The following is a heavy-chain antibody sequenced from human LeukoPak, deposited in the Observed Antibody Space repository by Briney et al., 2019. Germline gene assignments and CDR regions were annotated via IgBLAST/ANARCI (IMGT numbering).Heavy chain of an antibody. Sequence: ASVKVSCKVSGYTLTELSMHWVRQAPGKGLEWMGGFDPEDGETIYAQKFQGRVTMTEDTSTDTAYMELSSLRSEDTAVYYCATAIPVNPDSQYPDYWGQGTLVTVSS. CDR2: FDPEDGET. CDR1: GYTLTELS. CDR3: ATAIPVNPDSQYPDY. J-gene: IGHJ4*02. D-gene: IGHD1-14*01. V-gene: IGHV1-24*01.